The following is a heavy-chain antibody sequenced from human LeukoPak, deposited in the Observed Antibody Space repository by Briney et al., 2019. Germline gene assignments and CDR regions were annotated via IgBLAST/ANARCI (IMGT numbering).Heavy chain of an antibody. D-gene: IGHD3-10*01. J-gene: IGHJ5*02. Sequence: GGSLRLSCAASGFTFRNYWMSWVRQAPGKGLEWVADIKTDGSQKYYVDSVGGRFAISRDNAKSSLYLQMNSLRVEDTAVYHCARDWDGSGTVFDLWGQGTLVTVSS. CDR3: ARDWDGSGTVFDL. CDR1: GFTFRNYW. V-gene: IGHV3-7*01. CDR2: IKTDGSQK.